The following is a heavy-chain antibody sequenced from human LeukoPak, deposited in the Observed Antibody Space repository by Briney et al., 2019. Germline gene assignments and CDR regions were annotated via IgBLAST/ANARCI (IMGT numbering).Heavy chain of an antibody. J-gene: IGHJ4*02. CDR2: ISDDGTNK. V-gene: IGHV3-30*19. CDR1: GFTFSSYG. D-gene: IGHD6-13*01. CDR3: ASRWSSSWALDY. Sequence: QPGGSLRLSCAASGFTFSSYGMHWVRQAPGKGLEWVAVISDDGTNKYYADSVKGRFTISRDNSKNTLYLQMNSLRAGDTAVYYCASRWSSSWALDYWGQGTLVTVSS.